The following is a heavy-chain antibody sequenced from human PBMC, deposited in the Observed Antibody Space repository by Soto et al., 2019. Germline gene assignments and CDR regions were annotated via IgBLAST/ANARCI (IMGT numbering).Heavy chain of an antibody. CDR3: HL. V-gene: IGHV3-21*01. CDR1: NFTFNIYT. Sequence: GRSLRLSCAASNFTFNIYTMNWVRQAPGKGLEWVSSIVSVGDQIYYADSVKGRFTISRDSANHSLYLQMNSLRAEDTAVYYCHLW. CDR2: IVSVGDQI. J-gene: IGHJ2*01.